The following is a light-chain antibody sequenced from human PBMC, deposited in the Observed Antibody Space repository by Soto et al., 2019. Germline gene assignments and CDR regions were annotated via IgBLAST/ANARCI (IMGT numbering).Light chain of an antibody. CDR3: PQLHSYPLT. Sequence: IQRNQSPSSLPPAVGDRAIITRRASQGMGRNLAWYQQKRGQAPKLXIYAASTLHSGVSSRFSRSGSGTDCTRPISSLQPEDVETDYCPQLHSYPLTFGQGTRLEI. CDR2: AAS. J-gene: IGKJ5*01. V-gene: IGKV1-9*01. CDR1: QGMGRN.